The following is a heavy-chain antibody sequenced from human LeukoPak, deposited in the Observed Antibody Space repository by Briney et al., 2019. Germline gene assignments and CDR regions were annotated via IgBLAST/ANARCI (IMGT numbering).Heavy chain of an antibody. Sequence: GGSLRLSCAASGFTFSSYSMNWVRQAPGKGLEWVSSISSSSSSIYYADSVKGRFTNSRDNAKTSLYLQMNSLRAEDTAVYYCARGATVTQNYWGQGTLVTVSS. V-gene: IGHV3-21*01. CDR3: ARGATVTQNY. CDR2: ISSSSSSI. J-gene: IGHJ4*02. D-gene: IGHD4-17*01. CDR1: GFTFSSYS.